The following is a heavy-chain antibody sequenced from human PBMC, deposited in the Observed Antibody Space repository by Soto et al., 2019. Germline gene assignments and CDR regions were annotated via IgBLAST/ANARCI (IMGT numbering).Heavy chain of an antibody. D-gene: IGHD3-3*01. CDR1: GFTFSSYG. J-gene: IGHJ6*03. Sequence: PGGSLRLSCAASGFTFSSYGMHWVRQAPGKGLEWVAVIWYDGSNKYYADSVKGRFTISRDNSKNTLYLQMNSLRAEDTAVYYCARVAKVTIFGVVPNYYYYYYMDVWGKGTTVTVSS. CDR2: IWYDGSNK. V-gene: IGHV3-33*01. CDR3: ARVAKVTIFGVVPNYYYYYYMDV.